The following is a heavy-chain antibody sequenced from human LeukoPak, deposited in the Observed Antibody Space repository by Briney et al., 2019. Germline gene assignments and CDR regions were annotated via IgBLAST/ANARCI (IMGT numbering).Heavy chain of an antibody. CDR1: GYTFTSYY. Sequence: ASVKVSCKASGYTFTSYYMHWVRQAPGQRLEWMGIINPRGGSTSYAQKFQGRVTMTRDMSTSAVYMELSSLRAEDTAVYYCAREAYYYDSSGYYAFDYWGQGTLVTVSS. D-gene: IGHD3-22*01. CDR2: INPRGGST. J-gene: IGHJ4*02. V-gene: IGHV1-46*01. CDR3: AREAYYYDSSGYYAFDY.